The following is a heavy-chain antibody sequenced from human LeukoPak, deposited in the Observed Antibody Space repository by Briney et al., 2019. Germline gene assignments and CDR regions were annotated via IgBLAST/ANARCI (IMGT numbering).Heavy chain of an antibody. CDR2: INHSGST. CDR1: GGSFSGYY. Sequence: SETLSLTCAVYGGSFSGYYWSWIRQPPGKGLEWIGEINHSGSTNYNPSLKSRVTISVDTSKNQFSLKLSSVTAADTAVYYCARGGYDFWSGYYIPSYYYGMDVWGQGTTVTVSS. V-gene: IGHV4-34*01. CDR3: ARGGYDFWSGYYIPSYYYGMDV. J-gene: IGHJ6*02. D-gene: IGHD3-3*01.